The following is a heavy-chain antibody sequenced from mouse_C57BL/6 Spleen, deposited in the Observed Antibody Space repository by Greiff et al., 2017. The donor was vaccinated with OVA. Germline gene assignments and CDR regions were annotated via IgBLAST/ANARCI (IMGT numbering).Heavy chain of an antibody. V-gene: IGHV7-1*01. CDR2: SRNKANDYTT. CDR3: ARGRDWYFDV. J-gene: IGHJ1*03. CDR1: GFTFSDFY. Sequence: EVKVVESGGGLVQSGRSLRLSCATSGFTFSDFYMEWVRQAPGKGLEWIAASRNKANDYTTEYSASVKGRFIVSRDTSQSILYLQMNALRAEDTAIYYCARGRDWYFDVWGTGTTVTVSS.